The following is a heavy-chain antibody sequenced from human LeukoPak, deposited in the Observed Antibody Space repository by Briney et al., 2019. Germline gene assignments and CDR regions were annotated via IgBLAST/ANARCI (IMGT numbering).Heavy chain of an antibody. CDR1: GFTFSSYA. CDR3: ASIDGYNYEPD. D-gene: IGHD5-24*01. V-gene: IGHV3-30-3*01. Sequence: AGGSLRLSCAASGFTFSSYAMHWVRQAPGKGLEWVAVISYDGSNKYYADSVKGRFTISRDNSKNTLYLQMNSLRAEDTAVYYCASIDGYNYEPDWGQGTLVTVSS. CDR2: ISYDGSNK. J-gene: IGHJ4*02.